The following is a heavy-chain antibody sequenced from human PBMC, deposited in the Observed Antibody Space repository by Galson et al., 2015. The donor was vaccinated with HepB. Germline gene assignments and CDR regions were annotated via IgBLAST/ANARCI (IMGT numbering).Heavy chain of an antibody. CDR2: ISSNGGST. Sequence: SLRLSCAASGFIFRNYVMHWVRQAPGKGLEYVSAISSNGGSTYYANSVKGRFTISRDNSKNTLYLQMGSLRAEDMAVYHCARDQENYGSGSYYNFGAFDIWGQGTMVTVSS. V-gene: IGHV3-64*01. D-gene: IGHD3-10*01. CDR3: ARDQENYGSGSYYNFGAFDI. CDR1: GFIFRNYV. J-gene: IGHJ3*02.